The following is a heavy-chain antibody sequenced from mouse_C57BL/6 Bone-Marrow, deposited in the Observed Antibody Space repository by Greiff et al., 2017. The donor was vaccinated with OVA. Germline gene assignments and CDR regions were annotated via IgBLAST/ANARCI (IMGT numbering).Heavy chain of an antibody. CDR1: GYTFTDYY. J-gene: IGHJ2*01. CDR2: INPNNGGT. D-gene: IGHD1-1*01. V-gene: IGHV1-26*01. Sequence: EVQLQQSGPELVKPGASVKISCKASGYTFTDYYMNWVKPSHGKSLEWIGDINPNNGGTSYNQKFKGKATLTVDKSSSTAYMELRSLTSEDSAVYYCARENYYGSSLDYWGQGTTLTVSS. CDR3: ARENYYGSSLDY.